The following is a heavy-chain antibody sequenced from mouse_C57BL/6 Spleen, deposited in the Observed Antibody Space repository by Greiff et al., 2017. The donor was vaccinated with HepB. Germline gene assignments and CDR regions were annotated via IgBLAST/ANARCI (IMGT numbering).Heavy chain of an antibody. CDR1: GYTFTSYW. D-gene: IGHD2-1*01. CDR2: IDPSDSYT. Sequence: LQQSGAVLVMPGASVKLSCKASGYTFTSYWMHWVKQRPGQGLEWIGEIDPSDSYTNYNQKFKGKSTLTVDKSSSTAYMQLSSLTSEDSAVYYCARYGKDYAMDYWGQGTSVTVSS. V-gene: IGHV1-69*01. J-gene: IGHJ4*01. CDR3: ARYGKDYAMDY.